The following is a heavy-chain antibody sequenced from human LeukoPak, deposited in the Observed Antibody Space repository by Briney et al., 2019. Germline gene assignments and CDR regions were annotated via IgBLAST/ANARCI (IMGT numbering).Heavy chain of an antibody. J-gene: IGHJ4*02. CDR1: GYRFTNYW. D-gene: IGHD3-9*01. Sequence: GESLKISCKGFGYRFTNYWITWVRQMPGKGLESVGRIDPSDSYTNYSPSFQGHVTMSADRSIGTAYLQWSSLQDSDTGMYYCARLTSVTGYGDYWGQGTLVTVSS. CDR3: ARLTSVTGYGDY. V-gene: IGHV5-10-1*01. CDR2: IDPSDSYT.